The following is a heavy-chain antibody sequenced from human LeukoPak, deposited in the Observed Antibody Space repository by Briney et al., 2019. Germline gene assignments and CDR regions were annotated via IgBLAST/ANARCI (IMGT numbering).Heavy chain of an antibody. CDR3: AELGITMIGGV. J-gene: IGHJ6*04. CDR2: NSSSGSTI. Sequence: GGSLRLFCAASGLTFSSYEMNWVRQAPGKGLEWVSYNSSSGSTIYYADSVKDRFTISRDNAKNSLYLQMNSLRAEDTAVYYCAELGITMIGGVWGKGTTVTISS. V-gene: IGHV3-48*03. D-gene: IGHD3-10*02. CDR1: GLTFSSYE.